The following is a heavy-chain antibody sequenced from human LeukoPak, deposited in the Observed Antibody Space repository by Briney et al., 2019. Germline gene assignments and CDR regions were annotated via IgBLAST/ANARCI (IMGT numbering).Heavy chain of an antibody. D-gene: IGHD5-18*01. CDR1: GFTFSSYA. CDR3: ARSYTAMVRPLDY. CDR2: ISYDGSNK. J-gene: IGHJ4*02. V-gene: IGHV3-30-3*01. Sequence: GGSLRLSCAASGFTFSSYAMHWVRQAPGKGLEWVAVISYDGSNKYYADSVKGRFTISRDNSKNTLYLQMNSLRAEDTAVYYCARSYTAMVRPLDYWGQGTLVTVSS.